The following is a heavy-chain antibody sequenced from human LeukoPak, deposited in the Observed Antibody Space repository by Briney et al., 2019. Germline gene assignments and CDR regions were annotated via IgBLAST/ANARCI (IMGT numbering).Heavy chain of an antibody. CDR2: IIPIFGTA. J-gene: IGHJ4*02. Sequence: ASVKVSCKASGGTFSSYAISWVRQAPGQGLEWMGGIIPIFGTANYAQKFQGRVTITADESTSAAYMELSSLRSEDTAVYYCAREDSSGCLYWGQGTLVTVSS. V-gene: IGHV1-69*13. CDR3: AREDSSGCLY. CDR1: GGTFSSYA. D-gene: IGHD6-19*01.